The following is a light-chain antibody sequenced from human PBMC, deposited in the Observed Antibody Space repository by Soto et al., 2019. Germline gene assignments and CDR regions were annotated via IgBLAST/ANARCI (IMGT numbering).Light chain of an antibody. CDR1: SSDVGGYNY. V-gene: IGLV2-8*01. J-gene: IGLJ3*02. CDR2: EDT. Sequence: QSALTQPPSASGSPGQSVTISCTGTSSDVGGYNYVSWYQQHPGKAPKLIIYEDTKRPSGVPDRFTGSKSGNTASLTVSGVQAEDEADYYCSSYAGSNNWAVFGGGTKVTVL. CDR3: SSYAGSNNWAV.